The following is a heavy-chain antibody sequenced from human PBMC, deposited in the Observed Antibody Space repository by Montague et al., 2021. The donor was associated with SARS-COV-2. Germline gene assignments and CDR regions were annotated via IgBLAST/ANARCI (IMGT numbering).Heavy chain of an antibody. D-gene: IGHD3-16*02. Sequence: SLRLSCAASGFTFSSYAMHWVRQAPGKGLEWVAVISYDGSNKYYXXSLKGRFTTSRDNSKNTLYLQMNSLRAEDTAVYYCARDNYDYVWGSYRYIYWGQGTLVTVSS. CDR3: ARDNYDYVWGSYRYIY. CDR2: ISYDGSNK. CDR1: GFTFSSYA. V-gene: IGHV3-30*04. J-gene: IGHJ4*02.